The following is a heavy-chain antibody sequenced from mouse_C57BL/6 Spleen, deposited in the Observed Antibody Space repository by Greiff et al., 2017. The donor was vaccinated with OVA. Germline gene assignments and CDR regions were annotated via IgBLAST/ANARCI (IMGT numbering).Heavy chain of an antibody. J-gene: IGHJ4*01. D-gene: IGHD2-3*01. CDR2: IWSGGST. V-gene: IGHV2-2*01. CDR1: GFSLTSYG. Sequence: VQLQESGPGLVQPSQSLSITCTVSGFSLTSYGVHWVRQSPGKGLEWLGVIWSGGSTDYNAAFISRLSISKDNSKSQVFFKMNSLQADDTAIYYCARKDGYLHYYAMDYWGQGTSVTVSS. CDR3: ARKDGYLHYYAMDY.